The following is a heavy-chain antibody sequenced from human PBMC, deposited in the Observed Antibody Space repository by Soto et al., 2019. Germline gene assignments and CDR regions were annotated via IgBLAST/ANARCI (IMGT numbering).Heavy chain of an antibody. Sequence: EVQLVESGGGLVKPGGSLRLSCAASGFTFSGHTINWVRQAPGKGLEWVSSVSRSSSYIYYADSVKGRFTVSRDDAEKSLYLKMNSLRAEDTAIYYCARCMGFDGSGYAFFDSWGQGTQVTVSS. J-gene: IGHJ4*02. CDR1: GFTFSGHT. CDR3: ARCMGFDGSGYAFFDS. CDR2: VSRSSSYI. D-gene: IGHD3-10*01. V-gene: IGHV3-21*01.